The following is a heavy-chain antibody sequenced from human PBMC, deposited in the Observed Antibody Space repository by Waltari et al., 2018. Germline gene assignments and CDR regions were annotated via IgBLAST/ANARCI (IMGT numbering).Heavy chain of an antibody. Sequence: EVQLVESGGGLVKPGGSLRLSCAASGFTFSNAWMSWVRQAPGKGLEWVGRIKRKTDGGTTDYAAPVKGRFTISRDDSKNTLYLQMNSLKTEDTAVYYCTTRACTNGVCLQWYYYYYYMDVWGKGTTVTVSS. CDR1: GFTFSNAW. V-gene: IGHV3-15*01. D-gene: IGHD2-8*01. CDR2: IKRKTDGGTT. CDR3: TTRACTNGVCLQWYYYYYYMDV. J-gene: IGHJ6*03.